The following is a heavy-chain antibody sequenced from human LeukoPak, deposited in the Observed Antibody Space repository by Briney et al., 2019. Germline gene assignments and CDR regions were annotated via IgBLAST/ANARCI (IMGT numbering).Heavy chain of an antibody. D-gene: IGHD1-26*01. CDR2: ISSSGSTI. J-gene: IGHJ3*02. V-gene: IGHV3-48*04. Sequence: PGGSLRLSCAASGFTFSSYGMHWVRQAPGKGLEWVSYISSSGSTIYYADSVKGRFTISRDNAKNSLYLQMNSLRAEDTAVYYCARDSGGSGSYFPAFDIWGQGTMVTVSS. CDR1: GFTFSSYG. CDR3: ARDSGGSGSYFPAFDI.